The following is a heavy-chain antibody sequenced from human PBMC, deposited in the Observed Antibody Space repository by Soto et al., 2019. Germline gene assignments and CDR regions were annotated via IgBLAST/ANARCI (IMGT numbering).Heavy chain of an antibody. J-gene: IGHJ3*02. CDR3: ARDRAWSDGVAGREDAFDI. V-gene: IGHV3-33*01. D-gene: IGHD6-19*01. CDR2: IWYDGSNK. Sequence: GGSLRLSCAASGFTFSSYGMHWVRQAPGKGLEWVAVIWYDGSNKYYADSVKGRFTISRDNSKNTLYLQMNSLRAEDTAVYYCARDRAWSDGVAGREDAFDIWGQGTMVTVSS. CDR1: GFTFSSYG.